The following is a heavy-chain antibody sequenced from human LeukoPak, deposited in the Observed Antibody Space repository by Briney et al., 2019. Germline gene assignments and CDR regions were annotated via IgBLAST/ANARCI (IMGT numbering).Heavy chain of an antibody. CDR1: GGTFSSYA. V-gene: IGHV1-69*13. CDR2: IIPIFGSA. D-gene: IGHD6-19*01. CDR3: ARDRVVYSSGWDETNYFDY. J-gene: IGHJ4*02. Sequence: ASVKVFCKASGGTFSSYAISWVRQAPGQGLEWMGGIIPIFGSANYAQKYQGRVTITADESTSTAYMELSSLRSEDTAVYYCARDRVVYSSGWDETNYFDYWGQGTLVTVSS.